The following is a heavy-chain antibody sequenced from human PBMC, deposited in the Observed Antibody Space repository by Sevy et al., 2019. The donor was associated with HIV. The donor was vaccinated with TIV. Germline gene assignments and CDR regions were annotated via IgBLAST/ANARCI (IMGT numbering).Heavy chain of an antibody. V-gene: IGHV3-15*01. Sequence: GGSLRLSCAASGISFPNAWMTWVRQAPGKGLEWVGRIKSKGDGGTTDYAAPVKGRFTISRDDSKNTLYLQMHSLRTEDTAVYYCGTKSDFWSGYQYFVLWGRGTLVTVSS. CDR1: GISFPNAW. J-gene: IGHJ2*01. CDR3: GTKSDFWSGYQYFVL. D-gene: IGHD3-3*01. CDR2: IKSKGDGGTT.